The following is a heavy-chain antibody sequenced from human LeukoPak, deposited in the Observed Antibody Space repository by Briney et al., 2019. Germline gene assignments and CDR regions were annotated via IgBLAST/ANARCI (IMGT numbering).Heavy chain of an antibody. CDR3: AMEPALISSGWYASFDY. D-gene: IGHD6-19*01. V-gene: IGHV4-39*07. CDR2: IYYSGST. Sequence: PSETLSLTCTVSGVSISSSSYYWGWIRQPPGKGLEWIGSIYYSGSTYYNPSLKSRVTISVDTSKNQFSLKLSSVTAADTAVYYCAMEPALISSGWYASFDYWGQGTLVTVSS. CDR1: GVSISSSSYY. J-gene: IGHJ4*02.